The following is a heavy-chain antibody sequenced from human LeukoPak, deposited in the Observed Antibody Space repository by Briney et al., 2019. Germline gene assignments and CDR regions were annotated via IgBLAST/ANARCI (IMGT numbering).Heavy chain of an antibody. J-gene: IGHJ4*02. D-gene: IGHD2-2*01. Sequence: SRENTGVTGRSLGLGGGRMAQRKRLEWVGNIKQDGSDKYHADSVKGRFTISRDNAKNSLYLQMSSLRAEDTAVYYCATQTYALFDYWGQGTLVTVSS. CDR2: IKQDGSDK. V-gene: IGHV3-7*05. CDR1: GVTGRSLG. CDR3: ATQTYALFDY.